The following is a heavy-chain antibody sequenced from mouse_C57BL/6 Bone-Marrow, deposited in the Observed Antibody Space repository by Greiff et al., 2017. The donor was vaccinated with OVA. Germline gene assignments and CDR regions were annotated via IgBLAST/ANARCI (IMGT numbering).Heavy chain of an antibody. J-gene: IGHJ3*01. CDR2: IYPGSGNT. Sequence: QVQLQQSGAELVRPGASVKLSCKASGYTFTDYYINWVKQRPGQGLEWIARIYPGSGNTYYNEKFKGKATLTAEKSSSTAYMQLSSLTSEDSAVYFCARRGGLRRAWFAYWGQGTLVTVSA. D-gene: IGHD2-4*01. CDR3: ARRGGLRRAWFAY. CDR1: GYTFTDYY. V-gene: IGHV1-76*01.